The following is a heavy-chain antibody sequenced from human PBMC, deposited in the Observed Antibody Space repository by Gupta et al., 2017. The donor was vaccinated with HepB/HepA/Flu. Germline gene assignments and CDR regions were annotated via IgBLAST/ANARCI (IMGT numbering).Heavy chain of an antibody. CDR2: IYYSGST. V-gene: IGHV4-39*01. Sequence: WIRQPPGKGLEWIGSIYYSGSTYYNPSLKSRVTISVDTSKNQFSLKLSSVTAADTAVYYCASHPLPIMAVAGGERFDYWGQGTLVTVSS. D-gene: IGHD6-19*01. J-gene: IGHJ4*02. CDR3: ASHPLPIMAVAGGERFDY.